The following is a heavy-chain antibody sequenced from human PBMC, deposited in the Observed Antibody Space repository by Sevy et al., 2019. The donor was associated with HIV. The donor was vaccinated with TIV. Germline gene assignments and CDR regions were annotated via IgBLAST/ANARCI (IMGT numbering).Heavy chain of an antibody. CDR1: GFTFGDFA. Sequence: GGSLRLSCTTSGFTFGDFAMSWFRQAPGKGLEWIGFIRSKDYGGTTEYAASVKGRFTISRDDSKNIAYMQMNSLKTEDTAVYFCTRDAGGGNVLASYYYYDMDVWGQGTTVTVSS. D-gene: IGHD3-10*02. V-gene: IGHV3-49*03. CDR3: TRDAGGGNVLASYYYYDMDV. J-gene: IGHJ6*02. CDR2: IRSKDYGGTT.